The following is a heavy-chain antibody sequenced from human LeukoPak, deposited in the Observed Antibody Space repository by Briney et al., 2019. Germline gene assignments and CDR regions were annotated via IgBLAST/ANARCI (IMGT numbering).Heavy chain of an antibody. V-gene: IGHV3-23*01. Sequence: AGGSLRLSCAASGFTISSYTMSWVRQAPGKGLEWVSAISGSGGSTYYADSVKGRFTISRDNSKNTLYLQMNSLRAEDTAVYYCAKDLVYDSSGTTPNWFDPWGQGTLVTVSS. CDR3: AKDLVYDSSGTTPNWFDP. CDR1: GFTISSYT. D-gene: IGHD3-22*01. CDR2: ISGSGGST. J-gene: IGHJ5*02.